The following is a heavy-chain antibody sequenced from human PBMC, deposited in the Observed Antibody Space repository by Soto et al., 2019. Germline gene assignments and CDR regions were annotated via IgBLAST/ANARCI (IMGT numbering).Heavy chain of an antibody. CDR3: ARDTGNSFDY. CDR1: GYTFNTYF. Sequence: HVPLVPSGGELKKPGASVKVSCNTSGYTFNTYFITWVRQAPGQGLEWMGWISPHNGNTNYAEKFQGRVTMTADTNTKTAYMELRTLRIDNTAVYYWARDTGNSFDYWGQGNPFTVSS. V-gene: IGHV1-18*01. CDR2: ISPHNGNT. J-gene: IGHJ4*02.